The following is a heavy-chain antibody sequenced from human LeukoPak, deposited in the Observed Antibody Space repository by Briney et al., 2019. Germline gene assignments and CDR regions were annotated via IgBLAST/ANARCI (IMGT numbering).Heavy chain of an antibody. CDR1: GGSISRYY. D-gene: IGHD3-3*01. J-gene: IGHJ3*01. CDR3: ARRTYDLWSGDYMDAFDV. CDR2: IYYSGST. V-gene: IGHV4-59*01. Sequence: PSETLSLTCTVSGGSISRYYWSWIRQPPGKGLEWIGYIYYSGSTNYNPSLKSRVTISVDTSKNQFSLKLSSVTAADTAVYYCARRTYDLWSGDYMDAFDVWGQGTMLTVSS.